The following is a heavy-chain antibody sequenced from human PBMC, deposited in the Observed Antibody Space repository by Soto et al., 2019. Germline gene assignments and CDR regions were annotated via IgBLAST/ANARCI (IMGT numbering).Heavy chain of an antibody. CDR1: GASISSGGYS. Sequence: SGTLSLTGAVSGASISSGGYSWSWIRQPPGKGLEWIGYIYHRGSTYYNPSLKSRVTISVDRSKNQFSLTLSSVTAADTAVYYCARVKYCSSTSCYARSPNWFDPWGQLTLVTVS. J-gene: IGHJ5*02. CDR3: ARVKYCSSTSCYARSPNWFDP. CDR2: IYHRGST. D-gene: IGHD2-2*01. V-gene: IGHV4-30-2*01.